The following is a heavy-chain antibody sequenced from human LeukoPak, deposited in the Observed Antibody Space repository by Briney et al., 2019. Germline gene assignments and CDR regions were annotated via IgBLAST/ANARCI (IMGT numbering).Heavy chain of an antibody. Sequence: ASVKVSCKASGGTFSSYAISWVRQAPGQGREWMGGIIPIFGTANYAQKFQGRVTITTVESTSTAYMELSSLRSEDTVVYYCARVIAAAGTVFGWFVPSGQGTLVTVSS. J-gene: IGHJ5*02. V-gene: IGHV1-69*05. CDR2: IIPIFGTA. D-gene: IGHD6-13*01. CDR3: ARVIAAAGTVFGWFVP. CDR1: GGTFSSYA.